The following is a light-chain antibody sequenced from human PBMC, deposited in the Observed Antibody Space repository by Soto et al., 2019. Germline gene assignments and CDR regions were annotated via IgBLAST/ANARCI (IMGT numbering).Light chain of an antibody. V-gene: IGKV3-11*01. J-gene: IGKJ1*01. Sequence: EIVLTQSPATLSLSPGGRATLSCRASQSVSSYLAWYQQKPGQAPRLLIYDASNRATGIPARFSGSGSGTDFTLTISSLEPEDFAVYYCQQRSNWLTFGQGTKVDIK. CDR2: DAS. CDR3: QQRSNWLT. CDR1: QSVSSY.